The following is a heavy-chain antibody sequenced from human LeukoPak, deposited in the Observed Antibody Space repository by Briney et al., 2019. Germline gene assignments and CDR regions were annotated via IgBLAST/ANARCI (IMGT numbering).Heavy chain of an antibody. CDR1: GGSFSGYY. J-gene: IGHJ3*02. CDR3: ARRTTDSTGNYYGAFDI. V-gene: IGHV4-34*01. CDR2: INHSGRT. D-gene: IGHD3-22*01. Sequence: SETLSLTCAVYGGSFSGYYWNWIRQSPGKGLEWIGEINHSGRTNYNPSLKSRDTISVDTSKNQFSLKLNSVTAADTAVYYCARRTTDSTGNYYGAFDIWGQGTMVTVSS.